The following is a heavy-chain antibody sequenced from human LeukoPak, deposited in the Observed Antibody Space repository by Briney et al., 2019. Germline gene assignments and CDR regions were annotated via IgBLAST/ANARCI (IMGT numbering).Heavy chain of an antibody. D-gene: IGHD6-19*01. V-gene: IGHV3-23*01. J-gene: IGHJ4*02. CDR1: GFTFSSYW. Sequence: PGGSLRLSCAASGFTFSSYWMSWVRQAPGKGLEWVSAISGSGGSTYYADSVKGRFTISRDNSKNTLYLQMNSLRAEDTAVYYCAKVRGSGLYYFDYWGQGTLVTVSS. CDR2: ISGSGGST. CDR3: AKVRGSGLYYFDY.